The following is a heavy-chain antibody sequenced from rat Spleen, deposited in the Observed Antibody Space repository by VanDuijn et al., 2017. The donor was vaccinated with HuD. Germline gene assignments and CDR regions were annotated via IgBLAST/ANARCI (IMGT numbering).Heavy chain of an antibody. Sequence: EVQLVESGGGLVQPGRSLKLSCAASGFTFNNYWMTWIRQAPGKGLEWVASITNTGGSTYYPDSVRGRFTISRDNAKSTLYLQMDSLRSEDRATYYCAQSSPLEQLYLRYYCARRVLGDWGQGVMVTVSS. D-gene: IGHD1-2*01. CDR3: AQSSPLEQLYLRYYCARRVLGD. V-gene: IGHV5-31*01. CDR2: ITNTGGST. CDR1: GFTFNNYW. J-gene: IGHJ2*01.